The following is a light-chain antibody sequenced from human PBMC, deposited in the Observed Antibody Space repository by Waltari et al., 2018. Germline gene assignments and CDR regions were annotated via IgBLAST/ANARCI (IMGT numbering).Light chain of an antibody. CDR1: SSNIGSNA. V-gene: IGLV1-44*01. J-gene: IGLJ2*01. CDR3: VAWDDSLDGHVV. CDR2: RNN. Sequence: QSVLTQPPSVSGTPGQRVTISCSGSSSNIGSNAVNWYQQFPGMAPKLLIYRNNQRSSGVPDRFSGSKSGTSASLAISGLQSEDESDYYCVAWDDSLDGHVVFGGGTKLTVL.